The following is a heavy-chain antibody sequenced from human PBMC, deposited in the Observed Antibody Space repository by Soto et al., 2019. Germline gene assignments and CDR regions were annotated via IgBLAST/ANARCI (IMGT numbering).Heavy chain of an antibody. CDR3: AKTRGYEPYYYGLDV. J-gene: IGHJ6*02. CDR1: GFIFSNSA. V-gene: IGHV3-30*02. CDR2: MSYDGSDT. Sequence: GGSLRLSCVGSGFIFSNSAMHWVRQTPGKGLEWVAFMSYDGSDTFYADSVKGRFTISRDNSKNTLFLHMSNLRAEDTAMYYCAKTRGYEPYYYGLDVWGQGTMVTVSS. D-gene: IGHD5-12*01.